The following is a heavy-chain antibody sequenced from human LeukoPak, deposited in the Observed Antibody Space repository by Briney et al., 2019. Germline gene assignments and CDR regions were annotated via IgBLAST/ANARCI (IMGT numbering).Heavy chain of an antibody. CDR2: ISGSGDYT. Sequence: GGSLRLSCAASGFTFNNYGMSWVRQAPGKGLEWVSGISGSGDYTYYADSVKGRFTISRDISKNTLYLQMNSLRAEDTAVYYCAKDHFTLDAFNIWGQGTMITVSS. V-gene: IGHV3-23*01. D-gene: IGHD2/OR15-2a*01. J-gene: IGHJ3*02. CDR3: AKDHFTLDAFNI. CDR1: GFTFNNYG.